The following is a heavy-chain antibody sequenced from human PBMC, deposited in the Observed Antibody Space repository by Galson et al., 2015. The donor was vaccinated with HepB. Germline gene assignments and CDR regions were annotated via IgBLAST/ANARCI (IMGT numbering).Heavy chain of an antibody. Sequence: SLRLYCAHSGLNFSGSAIHWVRQTSGQELEWVGRIGSKDNNYATAYAASVKGRFTIASDDSKNTAFLQMNTLKTEDTAVYYCARHGDLSGYRIAWGQGTLVTVSS. J-gene: IGHJ5*02. CDR3: ARHGDLSGYRIA. D-gene: IGHD3-16*02. CDR2: IGSKDNNYAT. V-gene: IGHV3-73*01. CDR1: GLNFSGSA.